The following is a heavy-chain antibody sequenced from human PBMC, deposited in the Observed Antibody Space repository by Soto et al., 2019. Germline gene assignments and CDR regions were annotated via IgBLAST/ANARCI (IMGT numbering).Heavy chain of an antibody. CDR2: ISGSGGST. V-gene: IGHV3-23*01. CDR3: AKSYYYDSSGYSTHFDI. J-gene: IGHJ3*02. Sequence: GGSLRLSCAASGFTFSSYAMSWVRQAPGKGLEWVSAISGSGGSTYYADSVKGRFTISRDNSKNTLYLQMNSLRAEDTAVYYCAKSYYYDSSGYSTHFDIWGQGTMVTVSS. D-gene: IGHD3-22*01. CDR1: GFTFSSYA.